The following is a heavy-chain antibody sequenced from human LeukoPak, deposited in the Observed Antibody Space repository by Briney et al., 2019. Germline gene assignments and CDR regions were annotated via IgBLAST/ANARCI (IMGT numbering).Heavy chain of an antibody. CDR1: GFTFSSYA. V-gene: IGHV3-23*01. CDR3: AKDSRYYYDSSGYYPRGEDCFDY. CDR2: ISGSGGST. Sequence: PGGSLRLSCAASGFTFSSYAMSWVRQAPGKGLEWVSAISGSGGSTYYADSVKGRFTISRDNSKNTLYLQMNSLRAEDTAVYYCAKDSRYYYDSSGYYPRGEDCFDYWGQGTLVTVSS. D-gene: IGHD3-22*01. J-gene: IGHJ4*02.